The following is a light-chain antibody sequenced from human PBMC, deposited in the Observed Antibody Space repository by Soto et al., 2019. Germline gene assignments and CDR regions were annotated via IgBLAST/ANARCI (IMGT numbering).Light chain of an antibody. CDR3: SSYTSSTTYV. J-gene: IGLJ1*01. CDR2: EVS. V-gene: IGLV2-14*01. Sequence: SALTQPASVSGSPGQSITISCTGTSSDVGGYNYVSWYQQHPGKAPKLMIYEVSNRPSGVSNRFSGSKSGNTASLTISGLQAEDEADYYCSSYTSSTTYVFGTRTKVTVL. CDR1: SSDVGGYNY.